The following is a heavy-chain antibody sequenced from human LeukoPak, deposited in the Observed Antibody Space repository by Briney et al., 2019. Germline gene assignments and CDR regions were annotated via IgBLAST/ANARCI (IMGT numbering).Heavy chain of an antibody. D-gene: IGHD3-10*01. Sequence: SETLSLTCTVSGGSISSYYWSWIRQPPGKGLEWIGYIYYSGSTNYNPSLKSRVTISVDTSKNQFSLKLSSVTAADTAVYYCASRRYIWFGELSLYYYYGMDVWGQGTTVTVSS. CDR2: IYYSGST. V-gene: IGHV4-59*12. J-gene: IGHJ6*02. CDR1: GGSISSYY. CDR3: ASRRYIWFGELSLYYYYGMDV.